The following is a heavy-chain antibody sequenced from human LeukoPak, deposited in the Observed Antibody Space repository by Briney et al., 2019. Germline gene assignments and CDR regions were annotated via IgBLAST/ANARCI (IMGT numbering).Heavy chain of an antibody. CDR1: GFTFSNAW. D-gene: IGHD4-23*01. CDR3: TTDRVTHYDDY. J-gene: IGHJ4*02. Sequence: GGSLRLSCAASGFTFSNAWMSWVRQAPGKGLEWVGRIKSKTDGGTTDYAAPVEGRFTISRDDSKNTLFLQMNSLKTEDTAVYYCTTDRVTHYDDYWGQGTLVTVSS. CDR2: IKSKTDGGTT. V-gene: IGHV3-15*01.